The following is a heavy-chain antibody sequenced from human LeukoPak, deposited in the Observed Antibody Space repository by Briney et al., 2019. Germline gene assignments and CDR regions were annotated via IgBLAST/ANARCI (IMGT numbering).Heavy chain of an antibody. CDR3: ARTSGSRYAYDDY. Sequence: SETLPLTCTVSGGSISSSSYYWGWVRQPPGKGLEYIGTIFYVGDTYYNPSLESRLTISVDTSKNQFSLKLRSVTAADSAVYYCARTSGSRYAYDDYWGQGTLVTVSS. D-gene: IGHD6-13*01. CDR1: GGSISSSSYY. V-gene: IGHV4-39*01. J-gene: IGHJ4*02. CDR2: IFYVGDT.